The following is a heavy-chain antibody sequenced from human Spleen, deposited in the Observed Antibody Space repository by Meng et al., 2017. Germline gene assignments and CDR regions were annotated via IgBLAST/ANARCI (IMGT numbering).Heavy chain of an antibody. CDR3: ARDEDISAAGKLFGDY. D-gene: IGHD6-13*01. V-gene: IGHV1-2*06. CDR1: GYTFPDYW. Sequence: SVKVSCKASGYTFPDYWLHWVRRAPGQGLEWMGRINPKSGDTHYAQRFQGRVTMTGDTSISTAYMELSGLRSDDTAMYYCARDEDISAAGKLFGDYWGQGTLVTVSS. J-gene: IGHJ4*02. CDR2: INPKSGDT.